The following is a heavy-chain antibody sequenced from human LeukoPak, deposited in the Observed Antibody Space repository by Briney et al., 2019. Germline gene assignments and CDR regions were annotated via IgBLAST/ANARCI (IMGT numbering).Heavy chain of an antibody. Sequence: ASVKVSCKASGYTFTSYGISWVRQAPGQGLEWMGWISAYNGNTNYAQKLQGRVTMTTDTSTSTAYMELRSLRSDDTAVYYCARDTYYHVSSGYSDYWGQGTLVTVSS. D-gene: IGHD3-22*01. V-gene: IGHV1-18*01. CDR1: GYTFTSYG. J-gene: IGHJ4*02. CDR2: ISAYNGNT. CDR3: ARDTYYHVSSGYSDY.